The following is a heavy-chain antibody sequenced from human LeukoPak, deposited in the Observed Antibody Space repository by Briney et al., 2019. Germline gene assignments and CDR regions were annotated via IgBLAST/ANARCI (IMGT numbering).Heavy chain of an antibody. D-gene: IGHD3-10*01. CDR3: ASQRYGSGSPPRPLDY. CDR1: GGSFSGYY. J-gene: IGHJ4*02. Sequence: PSETLSLTCAVYGGSFSGYYWSWIRQPPGKGLEWIGEINHSGSTNYNPSLKSRVTISVDTSKNQFSLKLSSVTAAGTAVYYCASQRYGSGSPPRPLDYWGQGTLVTVSS. CDR2: INHSGST. V-gene: IGHV4-34*01.